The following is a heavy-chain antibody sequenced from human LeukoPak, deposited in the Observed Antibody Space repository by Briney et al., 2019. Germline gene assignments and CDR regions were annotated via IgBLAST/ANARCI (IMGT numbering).Heavy chain of an antibody. J-gene: IGHJ6*03. D-gene: IGHD6-19*01. Sequence: SETLSLTCTVSSGSISSSTYYWGWMRQPPGKGLEWIGSIFYSGSAYYNPSLKSRVTISVDTSKNQFSLKLSSVTAADTAVYYCARGWGPNYYYYYMDVWGKGTTVTVSS. V-gene: IGHV4-39*01. CDR2: IFYSGSA. CDR3: ARGWGPNYYYYYMDV. CDR1: SGSISSSTYY.